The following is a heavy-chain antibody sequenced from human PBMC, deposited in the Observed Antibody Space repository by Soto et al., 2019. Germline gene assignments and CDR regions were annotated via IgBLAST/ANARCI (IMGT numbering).Heavy chain of an antibody. CDR3: ARVSAVSAEYYFDY. Sequence: QVQLRESGPGLMRPSQTLSLTCTVSGASVTSTGYYWTWIRQSPGKGLEWLGYIFHNGNADYSPSLETRLSISLDSSKNQFSLKVNSVSAADTAIYFCARVSAVSAEYYFDYWGQGALVTVSS. J-gene: IGHJ4*02. CDR2: IFHNGNA. CDR1: GASVTSTGYY. V-gene: IGHV4-30-4*01. D-gene: IGHD6-19*01.